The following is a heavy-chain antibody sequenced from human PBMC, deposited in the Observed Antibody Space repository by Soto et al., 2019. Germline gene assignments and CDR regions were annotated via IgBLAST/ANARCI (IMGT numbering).Heavy chain of an antibody. J-gene: IGHJ6*03. CDR2: FDPEDGET. Sequence: ASVKVSCKVSGYTLTELSMHWVRQAPGKGLEWMGGFDPEDGETIYAQKFQGRVTMTEDTSTDTAYMELSSLRSEDTAVYYCATVDFWSGYYTTDYYYMDVWGKGTTVTVS. D-gene: IGHD3-3*01. CDR1: GYTLTELS. V-gene: IGHV1-24*01. CDR3: ATVDFWSGYYTTDYYYMDV.